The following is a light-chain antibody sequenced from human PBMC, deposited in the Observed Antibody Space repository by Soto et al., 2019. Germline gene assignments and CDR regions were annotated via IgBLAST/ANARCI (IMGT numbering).Light chain of an antibody. CDR1: SSDVGGYSY. Sequence: QSVLTQPPSASGSPGQSVTISCTGTSSDVGGYSYVSWYQQHPGKAPKLMIYEVSKRPSGVPDRFSGSRSGNTASLTVSGIQAEDEADYYCSSYAGYNNYVFGAGTKLTVL. J-gene: IGLJ2*01. CDR2: EVS. CDR3: SSYAGYNNYV. V-gene: IGLV2-8*01.